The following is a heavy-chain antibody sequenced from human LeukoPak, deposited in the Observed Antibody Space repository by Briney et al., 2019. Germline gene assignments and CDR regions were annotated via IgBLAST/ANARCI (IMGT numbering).Heavy chain of an antibody. V-gene: IGHV3-66*04. D-gene: IGHD3-22*01. CDR3: ARHNYYDSSGYWVYYYYYGMDV. CDR1: GFTVSSNY. CDR2: IYSGGST. Sequence: GGSLRLSCAASGFTVSSNYMSWVRQAPGKGLEWVSVIYSGGSTYYADSVKGRFTISRDNSKNTLYLQMNSLRAEDTAVYYCARHNYYDSSGYWVYYYYYGMDVWGQGTTVTVSS. J-gene: IGHJ6*02.